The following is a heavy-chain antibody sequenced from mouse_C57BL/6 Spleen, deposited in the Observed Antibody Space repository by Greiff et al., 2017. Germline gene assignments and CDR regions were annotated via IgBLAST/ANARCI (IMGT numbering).Heavy chain of an antibody. V-gene: IGHV14-4*01. D-gene: IGHD2-4*01. CDR3: TTRCEYDEGTRFAY. CDR1: GFNIKDAY. CDR2: IDPENGDT. Sequence: VQLQQSGAELVRPGASVKLSCTASGFNIKDAYMHWVKQRPEQGLEWIGWIDPENGDTEYASKFQGKATITAATSSNTAYLQLSSLPSEATAVYYFTTRCEYDEGTRFAYRGQGTLVTVSA. J-gene: IGHJ3*01.